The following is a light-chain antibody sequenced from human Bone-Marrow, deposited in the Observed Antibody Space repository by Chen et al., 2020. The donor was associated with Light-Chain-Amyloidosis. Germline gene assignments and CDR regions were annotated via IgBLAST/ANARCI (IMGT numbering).Light chain of an antibody. CDR2: DTS. J-gene: IGLJ3*02. V-gene: IGLV3-21*02. CDR1: NIRTTS. Sequence: SYVLTQPSSVSVAPGQTATLACGGTNIRTTSVHWYQQTPGQAPLLVVYDTSDRPSGIPERLSGSNSGNTATLTISRVEAGDESDYYCQVWDRSSDRPVFGGGTKLTVL. CDR3: QVWDRSSDRPV.